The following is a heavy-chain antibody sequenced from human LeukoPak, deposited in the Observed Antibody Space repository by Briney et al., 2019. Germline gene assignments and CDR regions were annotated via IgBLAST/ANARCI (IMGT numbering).Heavy chain of an antibody. CDR2: ISGSGGTT. V-gene: IGHV3-23*01. D-gene: IGHD3-10*01. Sequence: PGGSLRLSCAASGFTISSYGMSWVRQAPGKGPEFVSGISGSGGTTYYADSVKGRFTISRDNSKNTLYLQMNSLRAEDTAVYYCASRPGRFPYYFDYWGQGTLVTVSS. CDR1: GFTISSYG. CDR3: ASRPGRFPYYFDY. J-gene: IGHJ4*02.